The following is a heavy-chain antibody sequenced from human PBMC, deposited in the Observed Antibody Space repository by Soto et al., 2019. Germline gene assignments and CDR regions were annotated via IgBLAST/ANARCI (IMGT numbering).Heavy chain of an antibody. CDR2: IKSDGTSA. J-gene: IGHJ4*02. V-gene: IGHV3-74*01. CDR3: TSGAAF. Sequence: WMHWVRQTPGKGLLWVSRIKSDGTSASYADFVEGRFTVSRDNARNTLDLQMSSLRVEDTAVYYCTSGAAFRGQGILVTVSS. CDR1: W. D-gene: IGHD6-25*01.